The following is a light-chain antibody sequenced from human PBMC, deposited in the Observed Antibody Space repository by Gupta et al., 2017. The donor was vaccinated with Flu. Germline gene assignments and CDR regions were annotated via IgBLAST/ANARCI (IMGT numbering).Light chain of an antibody. CDR3: QQDYTTPPT. CDR1: QSVLYTSDQKNY. Sequence: DIVMTQSPDSLAVSLGERATVNCKSSQSVLYTSDQKNYLAWYQQKPGQPPKLLIYWASTRESGVPDRFSGSGSGTDFTLTISSLQAEDVAVYYCQQDYTTPPTFGQGTKVEIK. V-gene: IGKV4-1*01. CDR2: WAS. J-gene: IGKJ1*01.